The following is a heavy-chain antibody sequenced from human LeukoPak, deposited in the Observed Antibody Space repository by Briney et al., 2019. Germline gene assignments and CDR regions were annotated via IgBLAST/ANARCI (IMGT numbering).Heavy chain of an antibody. CDR1: GFTFSTYA. Sequence: GGSLRLSCAASGFTFSTYAMSWVRQAPGKGLGWVSAISGSGGSTYYADSVKGRFTISRDNSKNTLYLQMNSLRAGDTAVYYCAKCLVATIPEYWGQGTLVTVSS. J-gene: IGHJ4*02. CDR2: ISGSGGST. CDR3: AKCLVATIPEY. D-gene: IGHD5-12*01. V-gene: IGHV3-23*01.